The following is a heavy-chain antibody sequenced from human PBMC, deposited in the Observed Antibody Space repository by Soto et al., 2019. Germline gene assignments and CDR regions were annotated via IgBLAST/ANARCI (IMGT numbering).Heavy chain of an antibody. V-gene: IGHV4-31*11. CDR3: ARNPAP. Sequence: LSLTFAVSGGSISSGGYYRTQIHEYPGSGLEGIWYAHNSVTTDYNPSLKSRVPISADTSKNQSSLKFTSVTAADPAVYYRARNPAPWGQGTLVTVSP. CDR1: GGSISSGGYY. J-gene: IGHJ5*02. CDR2: AHNSVTT.